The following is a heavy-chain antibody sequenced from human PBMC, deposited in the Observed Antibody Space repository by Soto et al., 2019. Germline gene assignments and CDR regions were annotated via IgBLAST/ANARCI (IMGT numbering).Heavy chain of an antibody. V-gene: IGHV3-23*01. Sequence: GGSLRLSCAASGFTFSSYAMSWVRQAPGKGLEWVSAISGSGGSTYYADSVKGRFTISRDNSKNMLYLQMNSLRAEDTAVYYCAKINGYSSGWFAYWGQGTLVTVSS. CDR1: GFTFSSYA. J-gene: IGHJ5*01. CDR3: AKINGYSSGWFAY. D-gene: IGHD6-19*01. CDR2: ISGSGGST.